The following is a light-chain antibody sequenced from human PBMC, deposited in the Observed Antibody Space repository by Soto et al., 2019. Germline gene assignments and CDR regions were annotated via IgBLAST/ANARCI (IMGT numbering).Light chain of an antibody. Sequence: DIRMTQSPATLSGSVGDRVTITCRASQTISSWLAWYQQKPGKAPKLLIYKASTLKSGVPSRFSGSGSGTEFTLTISSLKPDDFAVYYCRQYGSSPTFGQGTKVDIK. V-gene: IGKV1-5*03. CDR3: RQYGSSPT. CDR2: KAS. CDR1: QTISSW. J-gene: IGKJ1*01.